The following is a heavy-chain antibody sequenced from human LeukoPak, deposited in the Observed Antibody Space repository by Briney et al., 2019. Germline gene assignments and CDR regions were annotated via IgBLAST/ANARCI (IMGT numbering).Heavy chain of an antibody. Sequence: PGRPWRPSGGASGFTFSGSGMHGGGKAPGKGRGAWGVIWYEGSIKYYADSVKGRFTISRDNSKNTLYLQMNSLRAEDTAVYYCARDAIAVAGTSWFDPWGQGTLVTVSS. CDR2: IWYEGSIK. J-gene: IGHJ5*02. D-gene: IGHD6-19*01. V-gene: IGHV3-33*01. CDR1: GFTFSGSG. CDR3: ARDAIAVAGTSWFDP.